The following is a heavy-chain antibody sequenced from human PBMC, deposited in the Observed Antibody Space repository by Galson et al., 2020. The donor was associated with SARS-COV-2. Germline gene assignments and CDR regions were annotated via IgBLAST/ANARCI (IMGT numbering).Heavy chain of an antibody. D-gene: IGHD3-22*01. CDR3: ARGLFQTTMVVVVFTSGSFYFDS. J-gene: IGHJ4*02. V-gene: IGHV4-34*01. Sequence: SQTLSLTCAVYSGSFSGHYWSWIRPPPGKGLEWIGEITQSGTVNYNPSLKSRVTIAADTSKNQFSLALRSLTAADTAEHSWARGLFQTTMVVVVFTSGSFYFDSWGQGTVVTVSS. CDR1: SGSFSGHY. CDR2: ITQSGTV.